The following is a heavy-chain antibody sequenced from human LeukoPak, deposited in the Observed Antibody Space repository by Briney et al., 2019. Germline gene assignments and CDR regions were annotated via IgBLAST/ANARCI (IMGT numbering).Heavy chain of an antibody. D-gene: IGHD5-18*01. CDR2: IYHSGST. V-gene: IGHV4-4*02. CDR3: ARAGYSYVTFDY. CDR1: GASISSSNW. J-gene: IGHJ4*02. Sequence: PSETLSLTCAVSGASISSSNWWSWVRQPPGKGLEWIGEIYHSGSTNYNPSLKSRVTISVDKSKNQFSLKLSSVTAADTAVYYCARAGYSYVTFDYWGQGTLVTVSS.